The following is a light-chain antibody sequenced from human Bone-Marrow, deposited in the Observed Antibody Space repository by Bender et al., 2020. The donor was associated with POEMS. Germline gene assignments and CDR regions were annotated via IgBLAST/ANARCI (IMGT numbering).Light chain of an antibody. J-gene: IGLJ2*01. CDR1: NLGERF. CDR2: QDT. CDR3: QAWDSLTYVA. Sequence: SYELTQPPSVSVSPGQTASITCSGNNLGERFVCWYQQKPGQSPVLVIYQDTKRPSGIPERFSGSNSGDTATLTISGTQAVDEAVYYCQAWDSLTYVAFGGGTKLTVL. V-gene: IGLV3-1*01.